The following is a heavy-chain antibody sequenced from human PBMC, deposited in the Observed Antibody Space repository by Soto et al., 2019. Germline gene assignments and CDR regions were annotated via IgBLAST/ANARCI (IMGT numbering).Heavy chain of an antibody. V-gene: IGHV1-69*13. CDR1: GGTFSSYA. CDR3: AGAQGSMGRGVIRPPEAFDI. CDR2: IIPIFGTA. D-gene: IGHD3-10*01. J-gene: IGHJ3*02. Sequence: ASVKVSCKASGGTFSSYAISWVRQAPGQGLEWMGGIIPIFGTANYAQRLQVRVTITADDSTSKAYMELSSLRSQDTAVYYCAGAQGSMGRGVIRPPEAFDIWGQGTMVTVS.